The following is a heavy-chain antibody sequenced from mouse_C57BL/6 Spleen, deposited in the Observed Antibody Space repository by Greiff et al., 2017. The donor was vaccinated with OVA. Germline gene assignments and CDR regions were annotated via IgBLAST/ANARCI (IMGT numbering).Heavy chain of an antibody. CDR1: GYSITSGYY. CDR3: ARDDSSGYVSSDY. Sequence: EVQRVESGPGLVKPSQSLSLTCSVTGYSITSGYYWNWIRQFPGNKLEWMGYISYDGSNNYNPSLKNRISITRDTSKNQFFLKLNSVTTEDTATYYCARDDSSGYVSSDYWGQGTTLTVSS. V-gene: IGHV3-6*01. D-gene: IGHD3-2*02. CDR2: ISYDGSN. J-gene: IGHJ2*01.